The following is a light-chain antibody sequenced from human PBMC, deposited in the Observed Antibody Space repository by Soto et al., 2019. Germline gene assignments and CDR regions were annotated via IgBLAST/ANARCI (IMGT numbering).Light chain of an antibody. CDR1: QTVRTY. CDR2: AAS. V-gene: IGKV1-39*01. CDR3: QQTFSTPIT. J-gene: IGKJ5*01. Sequence: DIQMTQSPSSLFASVGDRVAITCRASQTVRTYLNWYQQRPGKAPTLLIYAASSLQSSVPPRFSGAGSETDFTLTINGIQPEDFATYYCQQTFSTPITFGQGTRLEIK.